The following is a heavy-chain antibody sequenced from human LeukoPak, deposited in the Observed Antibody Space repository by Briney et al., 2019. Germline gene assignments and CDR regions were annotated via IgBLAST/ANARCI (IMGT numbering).Heavy chain of an antibody. CDR1: GYTFTDYS. CDR3: ARAPTEIVVLISGTDDAFDF. D-gene: IGHD1-26*01. V-gene: IGHV1-46*01. J-gene: IGHJ3*01. Sequence: GASVKVSCKASGYTFTDYSIHWVRQAPGQGLEWMGVTNPSNTTYAQKFQGRVTMTRDTSTSTVNMQLSSLKSEDTAVYYCARAPTEIVVLISGTDDAFDFWGLGTKVIVSS. CDR2: TNPSNT.